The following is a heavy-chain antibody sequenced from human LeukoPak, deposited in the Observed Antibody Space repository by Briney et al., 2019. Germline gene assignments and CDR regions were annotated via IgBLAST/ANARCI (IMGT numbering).Heavy chain of an antibody. J-gene: IGHJ6*04. CDR1: GYTFTSYG. CDR2: ISAYDGNT. D-gene: IGHD4-17*01. CDR3: ARDSGSAVTPYYYYGMDV. Sequence: ASVRVSCKASGYTFTSYGISWVRQAPGQGLEWMGWISAYDGNTNYAQELQGRVTMTTDTSTSKAYMELRSLRSDDTAVYYCARDSGSAVTPYYYYGMDVWGKGTTVTVSS. V-gene: IGHV1-18*04.